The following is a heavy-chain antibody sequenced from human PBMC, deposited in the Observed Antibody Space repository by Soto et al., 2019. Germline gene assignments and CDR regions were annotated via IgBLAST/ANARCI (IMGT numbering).Heavy chain of an antibody. D-gene: IGHD6-13*01. V-gene: IGHV3-49*03. Sequence: GGSLRLSCTASGFTFGYYAMSWFRQAPGKGLEWVGFIRSKAYGGTTEYAASVKGRFTISRDDSKSIAYLQMNSLKTEDTAVYYCTTTIDSTWNQSDNWFDPWGQGTLVTVSS. CDR1: GFTFGYYA. CDR3: TTTIDSTWNQSDNWFDP. CDR2: IRSKAYGGTT. J-gene: IGHJ5*02.